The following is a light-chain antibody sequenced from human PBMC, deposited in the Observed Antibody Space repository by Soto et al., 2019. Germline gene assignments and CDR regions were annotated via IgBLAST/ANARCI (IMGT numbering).Light chain of an antibody. J-gene: IGKJ4*01. CDR2: DAS. CDR1: QSVSSY. V-gene: IGKV3-11*01. CDR3: QERSNWPLT. Sequence: EIVLTQSPATLSLSPGERATLSCRASQSVSSYLAWYQQKPGQAPRLLIYDASNRATGIPARFSGSASGTDFTLTISSLEPEDFAVYYGQERSNWPLTCGGGTKVEIK.